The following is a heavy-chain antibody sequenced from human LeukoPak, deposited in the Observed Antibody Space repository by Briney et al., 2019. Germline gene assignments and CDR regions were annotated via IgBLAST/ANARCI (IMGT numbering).Heavy chain of an antibody. J-gene: IGHJ4*02. Sequence: GGSLRLSCAASGFTFSGYIMNWVRQAPGKGLEWVSFIGTSGNTIYYSDSVKGRFTVSRDNAKNSLYLQMNSLRAEDTAVYYCARDQWLDYWGQGTLVTVSS. D-gene: IGHD6-19*01. CDR1: GFTFSGYI. CDR2: IGTSGNTI. V-gene: IGHV3-48*01. CDR3: ARDQWLDY.